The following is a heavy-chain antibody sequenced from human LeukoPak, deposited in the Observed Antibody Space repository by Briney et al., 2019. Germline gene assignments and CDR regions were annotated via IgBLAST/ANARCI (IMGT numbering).Heavy chain of an antibody. Sequence: KPSETLSLTCTVSGGSISSYYWSWIRQPPGKGLEWIGYIYTSGSTNYNPSLKSRVTISVDTSKNQFSLKLSSVTAADTAVYYCARLAIWFGESTFDPWGQGTLVTVSS. V-gene: IGHV4-4*09. J-gene: IGHJ5*02. CDR1: GGSISSYY. CDR3: ARLAIWFGESTFDP. CDR2: IYTSGST. D-gene: IGHD3-10*01.